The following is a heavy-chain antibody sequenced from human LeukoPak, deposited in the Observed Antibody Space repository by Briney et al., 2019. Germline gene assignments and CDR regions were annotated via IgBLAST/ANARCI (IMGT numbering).Heavy chain of an antibody. D-gene: IGHD2-15*01. V-gene: IGHV4-39*07. Sequence: PSETLSLTCTVSGGSISSSSYYWGWIRQSPGKGLEWIGSIYYSGSTYYNPSLKSRVTISVDTSKNQFSLKLSSVTAADTAVYYCAREHCSGGSCYSIYYYYYMDVWGKGTTVTVSS. CDR3: AREHCSGGSCYSIYYYYYMDV. CDR1: GGSISSSSYY. J-gene: IGHJ6*03. CDR2: IYYSGST.